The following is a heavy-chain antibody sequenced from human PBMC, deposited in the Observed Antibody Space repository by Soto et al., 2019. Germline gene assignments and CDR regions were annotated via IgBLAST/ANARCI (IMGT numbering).Heavy chain of an antibody. Sequence: PGGSLRLSCAASGFTFSDYYMSWIRQAPGKGLEWVSYISSSGSIIYYADSVKGRFTISRDNAKNSLYLQMNSLRAEDTAVYYCARDQGYYESSGYFDYWGQGTVVTVSS. V-gene: IGHV3-11*01. CDR1: GFTFSDYY. D-gene: IGHD3-22*01. CDR3: ARDQGYYESSGYFDY. J-gene: IGHJ4*02. CDR2: ISSSGSII.